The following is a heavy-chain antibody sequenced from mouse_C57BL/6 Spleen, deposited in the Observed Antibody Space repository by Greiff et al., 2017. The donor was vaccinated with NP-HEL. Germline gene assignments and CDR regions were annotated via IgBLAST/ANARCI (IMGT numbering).Heavy chain of an antibody. V-gene: IGHV5-4*03. Sequence: EVKLVESGGGLVKPGGSLKLSCAASGFTFSSYAMSWVRQTPEKRLEWVATISDGGSYTYYTDNVKGRFTISRDNAKNNLYLQMSHLKSEDTAMYYCARAPITTVVATTYYFDYWGQGTTLTVSS. J-gene: IGHJ2*01. CDR1: GFTFSSYA. D-gene: IGHD1-1*01. CDR3: ARAPITTVVATTYYFDY. CDR2: ISDGGSYT.